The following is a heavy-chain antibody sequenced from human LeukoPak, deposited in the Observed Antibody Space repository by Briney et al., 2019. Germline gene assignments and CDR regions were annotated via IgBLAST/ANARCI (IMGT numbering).Heavy chain of an antibody. CDR1: GFTVSSNY. V-gene: IGHV3-66*01. J-gene: IGHJ4*02. Sequence: GGSLRLSCAASGFTVSSNYMSWVRQAPGKGLEWVSVIYSGGSTYYADSVKGRFTISRDNAKNSLYLQMNSLRAEDTAVYYCARDRPSSKAPTYFDYWGQGTLVTVSS. CDR3: ARDRPSSKAPTYFDY. D-gene: IGHD6-6*01. CDR2: IYSGGST.